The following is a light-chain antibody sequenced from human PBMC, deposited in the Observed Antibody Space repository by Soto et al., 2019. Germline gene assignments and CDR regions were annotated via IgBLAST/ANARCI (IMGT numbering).Light chain of an antibody. CDR2: GAS. CDR1: QRVSSAY. Sequence: EVVLTQSPGTLSLSPGEGATLSCRASQRVSSAYLAWYQQKPGQAPRLLIYGASTRASDIPDRFSGSGSGADFTLTISRLEREDSAVYYCQQYGSSRTFGQETKVEIK. CDR3: QQYGSSRT. J-gene: IGKJ1*01. V-gene: IGKV3-20*01.